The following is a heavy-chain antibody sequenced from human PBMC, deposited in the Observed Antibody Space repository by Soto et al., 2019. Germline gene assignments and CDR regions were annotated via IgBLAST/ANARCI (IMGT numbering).Heavy chain of an antibody. CDR1: GFSLNTDGLG. Sequence: QITLKESGPTRVKPTQTLTLTCTFSGFSLNTDGLGVAWIRQPPGKAPEWLALIYWDDDRRYSPSLRSRLTSSKETSRDRVVLTPTNVDRLDTARYFCLHSFRSYWSRSWSPYYVALWGQGTLVAVPS. CDR2: IYWDDDR. J-gene: IGHJ4*02. D-gene: IGHD3-16*01. CDR3: LHSFRSYWSRSWSPYYVAL. V-gene: IGHV2-5*02.